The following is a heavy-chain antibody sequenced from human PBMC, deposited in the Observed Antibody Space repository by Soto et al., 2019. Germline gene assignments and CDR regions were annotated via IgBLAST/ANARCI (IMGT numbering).Heavy chain of an antibody. J-gene: IGHJ5*02. V-gene: IGHV4-59*12. Sequence: SETLSLTCNVSGGSIYTYYWTWVRQPPGKGLEWIGEIFQSGSTNYTPSLESRVTISVDKSKNQFSLTLTSVTAADTAVYFCARGRGRYSSGWSWFDPWGQGILVTVSS. CDR1: GGSIYTYY. CDR3: ARGRGRYSSGWSWFDP. CDR2: IFQSGST. D-gene: IGHD6-19*01.